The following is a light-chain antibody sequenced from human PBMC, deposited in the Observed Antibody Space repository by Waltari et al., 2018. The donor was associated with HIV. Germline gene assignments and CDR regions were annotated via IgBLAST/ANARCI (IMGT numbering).Light chain of an antibody. CDR3: QVWDSSSDHDVV. V-gene: IGLV3-21*04. Sequence: SYVLTQPPSVSVAPGKTARITCGGNNIGRKSVHWYQQKPGQAPVLVIYYDSERPSVIPERFSGSRSGNTAALTISRVEAGDEADYYCQVWDSSSDHDVVFGGGTKLTVL. CDR2: YDS. CDR1: NIGRKS. J-gene: IGLJ2*01.